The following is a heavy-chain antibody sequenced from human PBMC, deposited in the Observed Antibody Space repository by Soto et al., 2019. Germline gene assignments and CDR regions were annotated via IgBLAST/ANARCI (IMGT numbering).Heavy chain of an antibody. J-gene: IGHJ5*02. D-gene: IGHD2-15*01. Sequence: QVQLVQSGAEVKKPGASVKVSCKASGYTFTSYAMHWVRQAPGQRLEWMGWINAGNGNTKYSQKFQGRVTITRDTSARTSYMELSSLSAKDTAVYSCARAVVVAATAWFDPWGQGTLVTVSS. CDR3: ARAVVVAATAWFDP. CDR2: INAGNGNT. CDR1: GYTFTSYA. V-gene: IGHV1-3*01.